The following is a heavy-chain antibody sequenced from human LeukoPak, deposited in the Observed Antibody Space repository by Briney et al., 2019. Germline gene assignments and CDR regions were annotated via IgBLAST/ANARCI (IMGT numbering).Heavy chain of an antibody. V-gene: IGHV4-34*01. CDR3: ARGGIVVVPAARPFDY. J-gene: IGHJ4*02. Sequence: PSETLSLTCAVYGGSFSGYYWSWIRQPPGKGLEWIGEINHSGSTNYNPSLKSRGTISVDTSKNQFSLKLSSVAAADAALCYCARGGIVVVPAARPFDYWGQGTQVTVSS. CDR2: INHSGST. D-gene: IGHD2-2*02. CDR1: GGSFSGYY.